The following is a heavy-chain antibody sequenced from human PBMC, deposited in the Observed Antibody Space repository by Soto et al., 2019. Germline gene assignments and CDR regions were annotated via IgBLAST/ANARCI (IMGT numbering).Heavy chain of an antibody. Sequence: EVQVVESGGGLVQPGGSLRLSCAASGFTFNSYWMTWVRQAPGKGLEWVANINTDCSQKHSVDSVKGRFTFSRDNGKNSLYLQMSSLRVEDTAVYYCARVSRRNTFDVWGPGTMVTVSS. J-gene: IGHJ3*01. CDR3: ARVSRRNTFDV. CDR2: INTDCSQK. CDR1: GFTFNSYW. V-gene: IGHV3-7*01.